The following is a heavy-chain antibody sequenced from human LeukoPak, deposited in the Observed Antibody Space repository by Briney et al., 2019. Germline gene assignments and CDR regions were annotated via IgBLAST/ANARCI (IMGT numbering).Heavy chain of an antibody. CDR3: AGGPRR. J-gene: IGHJ4*02. CDR1: GFTFTGYS. V-gene: IGHV3-21*01. Sequence: PGGSLRLSCAASGFTFTGYSVNWVRQAPGKGLEWVSSISSSSSYINYAHSVKGRFTISRDSAKNSLYLQMNTLRAENTAVYNCAGGPRRWGQGTLGTVSS. CDR2: ISSSSSYI.